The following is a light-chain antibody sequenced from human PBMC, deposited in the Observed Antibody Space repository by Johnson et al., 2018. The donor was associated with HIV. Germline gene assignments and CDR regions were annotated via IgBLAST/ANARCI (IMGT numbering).Light chain of an antibody. CDR2: DNN. Sequence: QSVLTQPPSVSAAPGQKVTISCSGSSSNIGNNYVSWYQQLPGTASKLLIYDNNKRPSGIPDRFSGSKSGTSATLGITGLQTGDEADYYCGTWDISLSVGYVFGTGTKVTVL. V-gene: IGLV1-51*01. CDR1: SSNIGNNY. CDR3: GTWDISLSVGYV. J-gene: IGLJ1*01.